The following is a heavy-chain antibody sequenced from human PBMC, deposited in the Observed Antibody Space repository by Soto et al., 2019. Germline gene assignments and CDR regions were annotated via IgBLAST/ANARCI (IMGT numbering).Heavy chain of an antibody. CDR1: GYTFTSYA. CDR3: ARVVDFGVVILCPHFDL. CDR2: INAYDGNT. D-gene: IGHD3-3*01. Sequence: QVQLVQSGAEVKEPGASVKVSCKASGYTFTSYAIAWVRQAPGQGLEWMAWINAYDGNTDYAQKFQGRVTMTTDTSTSTAYMELRSLRSDDTAVYYCARVVDFGVVILCPHFDLWGRGTLVTVSS. J-gene: IGHJ2*01. V-gene: IGHV1-18*04.